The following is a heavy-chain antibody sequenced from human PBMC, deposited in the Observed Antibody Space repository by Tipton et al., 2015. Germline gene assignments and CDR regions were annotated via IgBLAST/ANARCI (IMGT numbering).Heavy chain of an antibody. V-gene: IGHV4-59*01. CDR1: GGSISSYY. J-gene: IGHJ4*02. D-gene: IGHD1-26*01. Sequence: LRLSCTVSGGSISSYYWSWIRQPPGKGLEWIGYIYYSGSTNYNPSLKSRVTISIDTSKNQFSLKLSSVTAADTAVYYCARGGVGAFDYWGQGTLVTVSS. CDR2: IYYSGST. CDR3: ARGGVGAFDY.